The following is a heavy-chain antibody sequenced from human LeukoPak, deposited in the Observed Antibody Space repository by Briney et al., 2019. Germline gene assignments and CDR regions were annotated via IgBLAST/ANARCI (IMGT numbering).Heavy chain of an antibody. Sequence: PGGSLRLSCAASGFTFSSYAMSWVRQAPGKGLEWVSAISGSGGSTYYADSMKGRFTISRDNSKNTLFLQMNSLRAEDTAVYYCAKKGIYCSTTSCYIDYWGQGTLVTVSS. J-gene: IGHJ4*02. CDR1: GFTFSSYA. D-gene: IGHD2-2*02. CDR2: ISGSGGST. V-gene: IGHV3-23*01. CDR3: AKKGIYCSTTSCYIDY.